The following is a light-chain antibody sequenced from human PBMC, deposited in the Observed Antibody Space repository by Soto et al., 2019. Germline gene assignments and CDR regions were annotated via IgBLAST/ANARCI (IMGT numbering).Light chain of an antibody. CDR3: AAWDVSLSGPV. CDR2: RNT. Sequence: QSVLTQPPSASETPGQRVTISCSGSSSNIGKEYVYWYQQLPGTAPKLLIYRNTQRPSGVPDRYSGSKSGTSASLAISRLRSEDEADYYCAAWDVSLSGPVFGGGTKLTVL. CDR1: SSNIGKEY. J-gene: IGLJ3*02. V-gene: IGLV1-47*01.